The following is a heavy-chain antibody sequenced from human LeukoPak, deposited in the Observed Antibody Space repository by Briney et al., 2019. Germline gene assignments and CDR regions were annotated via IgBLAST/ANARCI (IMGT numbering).Heavy chain of an antibody. J-gene: IGHJ4*02. D-gene: IGHD2-15*01. CDR2: IDPDGSHQ. CDR3: ARDGGRREDY. CDR1: GFTFSSYW. Sequence: GGSLRLSCVASGFTFSSYWATWVRQAPGKGLEWVANIDPDGSHQYYVDSVKGRFTISKDNAKNSLYLQMNSLRAEDTAVYYWARDGGRREDYWGQGALVTVSS. V-gene: IGHV3-7*01.